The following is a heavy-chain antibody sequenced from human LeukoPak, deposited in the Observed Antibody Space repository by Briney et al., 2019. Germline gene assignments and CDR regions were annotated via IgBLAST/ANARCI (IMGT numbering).Heavy chain of an antibody. CDR3: ARVSNDAARSLDY. CDR1: GGSFSGYY. V-gene: IGHV4-34*01. Sequence: KPSETLSLSCGVYGGSFSGYYWSWVRQPPGKGLEWIGEINPRGSTNYNPSLKSRVTLSADTSKNQLALRLTSVTAADTAVYYCARVSNDAARSLDYWGQGTLVTVSS. D-gene: IGHD6-6*01. CDR2: INPRGST. J-gene: IGHJ4*02.